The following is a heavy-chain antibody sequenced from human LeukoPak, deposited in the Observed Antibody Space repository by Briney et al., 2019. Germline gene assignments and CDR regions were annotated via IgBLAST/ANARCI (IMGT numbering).Heavy chain of an antibody. CDR1: GFMFSDYY. V-gene: IGHV3-11*05. CDR3: ARDAYGMDV. J-gene: IGHJ6*02. Sequence: GGSLRLSCAASGFMFSDYYMNWIRQAPGKGLEWVSYLRSSTSDTKYADSVKGRFTISRDNANNSLFLQMSSLRAEDTAVYYCARDAYGMDVWGRGTTVIVSS. CDR2: LRSSTSDT.